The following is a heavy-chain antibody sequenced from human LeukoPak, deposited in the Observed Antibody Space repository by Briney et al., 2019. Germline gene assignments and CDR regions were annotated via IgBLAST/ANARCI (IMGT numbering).Heavy chain of an antibody. D-gene: IGHD2-8*01. Sequence: GGSLGLSCAASGFTFSSYAMSWVRQAPGKGLEWVSAISGSGGSTYYADSVKGRFTISRDNSKNTLYLQMNSLRAEDTAVYYCAKNQWWPDYYYYGMDVWGQGTTVTVSS. V-gene: IGHV3-23*01. CDR2: ISGSGGST. CDR3: AKNQWWPDYYYYGMDV. CDR1: GFTFSSYA. J-gene: IGHJ6*02.